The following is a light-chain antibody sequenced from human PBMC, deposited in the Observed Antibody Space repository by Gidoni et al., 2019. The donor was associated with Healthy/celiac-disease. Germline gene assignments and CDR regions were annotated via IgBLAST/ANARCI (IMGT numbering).Light chain of an antibody. Sequence: DIQMTQSPSSLSASVGDRVTITCRASQSISSYLNWYQQKPGKAPKLLIYAASSLQSGVPSRFSGSGSGTDFTLTISSLQPEDFATYDCQQSYSTPPIFTFGPXTKVDIK. CDR2: AAS. J-gene: IGKJ3*01. CDR3: QQSYSTPPIFT. CDR1: QSISSY. V-gene: IGKV1-39*01.